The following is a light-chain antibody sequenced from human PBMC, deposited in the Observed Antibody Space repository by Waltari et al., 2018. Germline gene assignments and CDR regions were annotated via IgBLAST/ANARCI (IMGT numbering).Light chain of an antibody. V-gene: IGKV4-1*01. CDR1: SVLYSSNNKNY. CDR3: QQYYSTPFT. Sequence: SVLYSSNNKNYLACYQEQPGPPPNLRIYGASTRESGVPDRFSGSGSGTDFTLTISSLQAEDVAVYYCQQYYSTPFTFGPGTKVDIK. CDR2: GAS. J-gene: IGKJ3*01.